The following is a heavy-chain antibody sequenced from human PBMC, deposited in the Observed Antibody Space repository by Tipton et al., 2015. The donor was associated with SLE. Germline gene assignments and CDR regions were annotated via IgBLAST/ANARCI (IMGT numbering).Heavy chain of an antibody. J-gene: IGHJ6*02. D-gene: IGHD6-13*01. CDR2: IYDSGGT. V-gene: IGHV4-59*01. CDR3: ARDSAAAGYGMDV. CDR1: GGSFSGYY. Sequence: TLSLTCAVYGGSFSGYYWSWIRQPPGKGLEWIGYIYDSGGTNYNPSLKSRVTISVDTSKNQFSLKLSSVTAADTAVYYCARDSAAAGYGMDVWGQGTTVTVSS.